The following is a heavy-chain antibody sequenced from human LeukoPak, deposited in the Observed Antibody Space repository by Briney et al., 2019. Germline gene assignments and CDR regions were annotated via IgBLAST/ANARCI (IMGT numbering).Heavy chain of an antibody. D-gene: IGHD1-26*01. V-gene: IGHV4-34*01. CDR1: GFSFSYAW. J-gene: IGHJ4*02. CDR3: ARGGRLWPWVY. CDR2: INHSGTT. Sequence: GSLRLSCAASGFSFSYAWMSWVRQTPGKGLEWIGEINHSGTTNYNPSLKSRITMSLDTSRNEFSLNLTSVTAADTSVYYCARGGRLWPWVYWGQGALVTVSS.